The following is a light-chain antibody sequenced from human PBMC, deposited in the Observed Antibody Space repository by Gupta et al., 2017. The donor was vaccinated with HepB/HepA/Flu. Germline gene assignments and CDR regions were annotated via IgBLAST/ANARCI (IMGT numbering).Light chain of an antibody. V-gene: IGLV1-40*01. CDR3: QSYESTLNGVL. Sequence: QSVLTLPLSVSGAPGQLVTISCTGSSSNIGAGYDVPWYQQLPGTAPKLLIYTDSNRPSGVPDRFSGSRSGTSASLAITGLQAEDEADYYCQSYESTLNGVLFGGGTKLTVL. J-gene: IGLJ3*02. CDR2: TDS. CDR1: SSNIGAGYD.